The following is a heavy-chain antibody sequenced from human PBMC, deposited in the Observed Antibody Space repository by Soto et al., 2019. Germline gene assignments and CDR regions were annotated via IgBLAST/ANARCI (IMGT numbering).Heavy chain of an antibody. Sequence: SETLSLTCTVSGGSISSVDYYWSWIRQPPGKGLEWIGYIYYSGSTYYNPSLKSRVTISVDTSKNQFSLKLSSVTAADTAVYYCATGGSSGWYDWFDPWGQGTLVTVSS. D-gene: IGHD6-19*01. CDR1: GGSISSVDYY. V-gene: IGHV4-30-4*01. CDR3: ATGGSSGWYDWFDP. J-gene: IGHJ5*02. CDR2: IYYSGST.